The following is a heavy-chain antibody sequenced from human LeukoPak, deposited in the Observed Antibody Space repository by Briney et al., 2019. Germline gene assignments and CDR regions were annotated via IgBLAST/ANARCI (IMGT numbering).Heavy chain of an antibody. CDR1: GGTFSSYA. D-gene: IGHD2-15*01. V-gene: IGHV1-69*05. J-gene: IGHJ5*02. Sequence: SVKVSCKASGGTFSSYAINWVRQAPGQGLEWMGRIIPIFGTANYAQKFQGRVTITTDESTSTAYMELSSLRSEDTAVYYCARDSPYCSGGSCFRFDPWGQGILVTVSS. CDR3: ARDSPYCSGGSCFRFDP. CDR2: IIPIFGTA.